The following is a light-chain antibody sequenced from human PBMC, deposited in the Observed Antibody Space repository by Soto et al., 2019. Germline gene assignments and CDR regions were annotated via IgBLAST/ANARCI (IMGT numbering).Light chain of an antibody. CDR1: SSDVGGYKY. J-gene: IGLJ2*01. Sequence: QSALTQPASVSGSPGQSITISCTGSSSDVGGYKYVSWYQQHPGKAPKLMIFEVSNRPSGVSNRFSGSKSGNTASLTISGLQAEDVGDYYCCSYTGGTTMVCGGGTKLTVL. CDR3: CSYTGGTTMV. V-gene: IGLV2-14*01. CDR2: EVS.